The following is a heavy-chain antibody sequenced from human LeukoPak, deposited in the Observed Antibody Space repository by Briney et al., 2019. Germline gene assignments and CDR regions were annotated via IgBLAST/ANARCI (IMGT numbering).Heavy chain of an antibody. Sequence: GASVKVSCKASGYTFTGHYMHWVRQAPGQGLEWMGWINPNSGDTNYAQKFQGRVTMTSDTSISTAYMELNRLRSDDTAVYYCATAGAAGVPDWYFDLLGRGTLVTVSS. CDR1: GYTFTGHY. V-gene: IGHV1-2*02. J-gene: IGHJ2*01. D-gene: IGHD6-13*01. CDR3: ATAGAAGVPDWYFDL. CDR2: INPNSGDT.